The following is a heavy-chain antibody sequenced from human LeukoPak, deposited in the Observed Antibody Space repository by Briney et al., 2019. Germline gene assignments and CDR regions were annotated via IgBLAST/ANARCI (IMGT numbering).Heavy chain of an antibody. CDR1: GYTFTSFG. D-gene: IGHD1-26*01. CDR2: ISAYNGNT. CDR3: ARDQYSGSYFRFDP. V-gene: IGHV1-18*01. J-gene: IGHJ5*02. Sequence: ASVKVSCKASGYTFTSFGFSWVRQAPGQGLEWMGWISAYNGNTNYAQKLQGRVTMTTDTSTSTAYMELRSLRSDDTAVYYCARDQYSGSYFRFDPWGQGTLVTVSS.